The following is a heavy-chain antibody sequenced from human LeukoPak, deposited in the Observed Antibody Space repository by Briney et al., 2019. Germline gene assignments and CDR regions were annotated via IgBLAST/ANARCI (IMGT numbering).Heavy chain of an antibody. CDR1: GFTFSSYA. CDR3: AKDYGDYRIYGMDV. V-gene: IGHV3-23*01. CDR2: ISGSGGNT. Sequence: GGSLRLSCAASGFTFSSYAMSWVRQAPGKGLEWVSAISGSGGNTYYADSVQGRFTISRDNSKNTLYVQMNSLRAEDTAVYYCAKDYGDYRIYGMDVWGQGTTVTVSS. J-gene: IGHJ6*02. D-gene: IGHD4-17*01.